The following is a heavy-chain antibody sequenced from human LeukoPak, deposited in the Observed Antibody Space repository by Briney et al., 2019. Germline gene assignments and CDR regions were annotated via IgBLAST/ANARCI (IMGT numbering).Heavy chain of an antibody. Sequence: SETLSLTCTVSGGSISSGSYYWSWIRQPAGKGLEWIGRIYTSGSTNYNPSLKSRVTISVDTSKNQFSLKLSSVTAADTAVYYCARELGYSGSYWDAFDIWGQGTMVTVSS. J-gene: IGHJ3*02. CDR3: ARELGYSGSYWDAFDI. CDR1: GGSISSGSYY. CDR2: IYTSGST. V-gene: IGHV4-61*02. D-gene: IGHD1-26*01.